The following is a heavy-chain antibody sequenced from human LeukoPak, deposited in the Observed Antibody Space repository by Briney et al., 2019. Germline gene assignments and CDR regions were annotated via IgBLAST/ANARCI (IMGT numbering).Heavy chain of an antibody. CDR1: GGSSSSSSYY. V-gene: IGHV4-39*01. J-gene: IGHJ5*02. CDR2: IYYSGST. Sequence: SETLSLTCTVSGGSSSSSSYYWGWIRQPPGKGLEWIGSIYYSGSTCYNPSLKSRVTISVDTSKNQFSLKLSSVTAADTAVYYCARQLRYFDWLSLNNWFDPWGQGTLVTVSS. CDR3: ARQLRYFDWLSLNNWFDP. D-gene: IGHD3-9*01.